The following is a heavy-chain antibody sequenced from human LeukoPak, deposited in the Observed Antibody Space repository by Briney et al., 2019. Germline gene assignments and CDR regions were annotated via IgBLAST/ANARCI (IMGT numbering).Heavy chain of an antibody. CDR2: INSDGGST. Sequence: GGSLRLSCAASGFTFSSYWMHWVRQAPGKGLVWVSRINSDGGSTSYTDSVKGRFTISRDNAKKSLYLQMNSLRAEDTAVYYCARSTFYYDSSGYSSGHFDYWGQGTLVTVSS. CDR3: ARSTFYYDSSGYSSGHFDY. D-gene: IGHD3-22*01. J-gene: IGHJ4*02. CDR1: GFTFSSYW. V-gene: IGHV3-74*01.